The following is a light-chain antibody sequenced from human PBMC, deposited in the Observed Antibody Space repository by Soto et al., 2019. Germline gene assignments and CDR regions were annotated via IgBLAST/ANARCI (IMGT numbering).Light chain of an antibody. V-gene: IGKV3-15*01. J-gene: IGKJ2*01. CDR1: QSVSSN. Sequence: EIVMKQSPATLSVSPGERATLYCRASQSVSSNLAWYQQKPGQAPRLLIYGASTRATGIPAMFSGSGSGTEFPLTFSSLQSEDFAVYYCQQYNNWPPMYTFGQVTKLEI. CDR2: GAS. CDR3: QQYNNWPPMYT.